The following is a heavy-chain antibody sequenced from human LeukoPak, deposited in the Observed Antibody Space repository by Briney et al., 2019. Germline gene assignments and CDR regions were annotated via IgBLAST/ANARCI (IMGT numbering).Heavy chain of an antibody. CDR1: GLTLSGYW. V-gene: IGHV3-74*01. CDR2: INGDASST. J-gene: IGHJ4*02. CDR3: ARARGNTYGYFEY. Sequence: GGSLRLSCAASGLTLSGYWMHWVRQAPGKGLVWVSRINGDASSTSFADSVKGRFTISRDNAKSTLYLQMNSLRVEDTAVYYCARARGNTYGYFEYWGQGTLVTVSS. D-gene: IGHD5-18*01.